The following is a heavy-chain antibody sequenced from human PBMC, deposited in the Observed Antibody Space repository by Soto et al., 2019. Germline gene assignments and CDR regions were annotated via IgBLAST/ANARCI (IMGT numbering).Heavy chain of an antibody. D-gene: IGHD4-17*01. CDR3: TRDLFFTSPQTVTTDAY. Sequence: VQLVQSGAEVKKPGASVRVSCKASGYTFTIFGLSWVRQAPGQGPEWMGWISPESDKATYAHKFQGRITMTTDTSTTTAYMDLRSLRSDDTAVYYCTRDLFFTSPQTVTTDAYWGQGTLVSVS. J-gene: IGHJ4*02. V-gene: IGHV1-18*01. CDR2: ISPESDKA. CDR1: GYTFTIFG.